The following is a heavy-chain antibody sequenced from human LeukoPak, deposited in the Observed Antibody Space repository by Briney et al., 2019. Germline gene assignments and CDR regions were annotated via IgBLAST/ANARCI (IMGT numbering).Heavy chain of an antibody. CDR3: ARAHNKGVWFDP. CDR2: INHSGST. Sequence: SETLSLTFAVYGGSFSGYYWSWIRQPPGKGLEWIGEINHSGSTNYNPSLKSRVTISVDTSKNQFSLKLSFVTAAETAVYYGARAHNKGVWFDPWGQGTLVTVSS. D-gene: IGHD1-1*01. V-gene: IGHV4-34*01. J-gene: IGHJ5*02. CDR1: GGSFSGYY.